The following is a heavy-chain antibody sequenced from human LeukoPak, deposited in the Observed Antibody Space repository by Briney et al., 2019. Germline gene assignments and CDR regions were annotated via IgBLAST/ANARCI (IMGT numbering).Heavy chain of an antibody. J-gene: IGHJ4*02. CDR1: GYSISSGYY. D-gene: IGHD4-23*01. CDR3: ARRDYDGTFDY. Sequence: SETLSLTCIVSGYSISSGYYWGWIRQPPGKGLEWIGSIYHSGSTFYNPSLKSRVTILVDTSKNQFSLKLSSVTAADTALYYCARRDYDGTFDYWGQGTLVTVSS. V-gene: IGHV4-38-2*02. CDR2: IYHSGST.